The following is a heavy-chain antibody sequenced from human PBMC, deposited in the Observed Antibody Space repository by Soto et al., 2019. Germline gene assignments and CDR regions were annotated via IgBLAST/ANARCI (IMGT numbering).Heavy chain of an antibody. CDR2: ISGSGGST. CDR1: GFTFSSYA. V-gene: IGHV3-23*01. D-gene: IGHD2-2*01. CDR3: AKDGGGSGDIVVVPAAMEGYYYYGMDV. Sequence: GGSLRLSCAASGFTFSSYAMSWVRQAPGKGLEWVSAISGSGGSTYYADSVKGRFTISRDNSKNTLYLQMNSLRAEDTAVYYCAKDGGGSGDIVVVPAAMEGYYYYGMDVWGQGTTVTVSS. J-gene: IGHJ6*02.